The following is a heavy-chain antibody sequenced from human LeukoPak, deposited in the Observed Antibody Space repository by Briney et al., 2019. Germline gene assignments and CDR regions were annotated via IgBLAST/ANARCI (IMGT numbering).Heavy chain of an antibody. Sequence: PGGSLRLSCVASGFTFSSYEMSWVRQAPGRGLEWVSYMSFSGSTIYYADSVKGRFTISRDNAKNSLYLQMNSLRAEDTAVYYCARGYSSYYPDVFDIWGQGTMVTVSS. CDR1: GFTFSSYE. J-gene: IGHJ3*02. CDR2: MSFSGSTI. CDR3: ARGYSSYYPDVFDI. D-gene: IGHD5-12*01. V-gene: IGHV3-48*03.